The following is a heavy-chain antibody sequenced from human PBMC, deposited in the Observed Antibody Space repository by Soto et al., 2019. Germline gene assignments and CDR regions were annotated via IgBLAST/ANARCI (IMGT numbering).Heavy chain of an antibody. V-gene: IGHV4-28*03. J-gene: IGHJ3*02. CDR1: GYSISSSNW. CDR3: ARGGGNGDAFDI. CDR2: IHYIGTT. Sequence: QVQLQESGPGLVKPSDTLSLTCAVSGYSISSSNWWGWIRQPPGKGLEWIGHIHYIGTTYDNPSLSSRVTMSVDPSKNQFTLKLSPVTAVDTAVYYCARGGGNGDAFDIWGQGTLVTVSS. D-gene: IGHD2-15*01.